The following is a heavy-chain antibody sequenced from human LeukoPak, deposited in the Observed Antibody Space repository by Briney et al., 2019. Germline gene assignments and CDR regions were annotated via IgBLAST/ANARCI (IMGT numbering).Heavy chain of an antibody. CDR2: ISGSGGST. CDR1: GFTFSTYA. D-gene: IGHD3-22*01. Sequence: GGSLRLSCVASGFTFSTYAMSWVRQAPRKGLEWVSVISGSGGSTYYADSVKGRFTISRDNSRTMLYLQMNSLRAEDTAVYYCAKRGYDSSGYYGYFDHWGQGTLVTVSS. CDR3: AKRGYDSSGYYGYFDH. J-gene: IGHJ4*02. V-gene: IGHV3-23*01.